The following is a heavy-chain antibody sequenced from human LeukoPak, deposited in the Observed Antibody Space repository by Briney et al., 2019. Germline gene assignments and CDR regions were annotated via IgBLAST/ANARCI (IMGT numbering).Heavy chain of an antibody. CDR3: ARDYYGSGSYIPFDY. CDR1: GGSISSYY. J-gene: IGHJ4*02. Sequence: SETLSLTCTVSGGSISSYYWSWIRQPPGKGLEWIGYIYYSGSTNYNPSLESRVTISVDTSKNQFSLKLSSVTAADTAVYYCARDYYGSGSYIPFDYWGQGTLVTVSS. V-gene: IGHV4-59*01. CDR2: IYYSGST. D-gene: IGHD3-10*01.